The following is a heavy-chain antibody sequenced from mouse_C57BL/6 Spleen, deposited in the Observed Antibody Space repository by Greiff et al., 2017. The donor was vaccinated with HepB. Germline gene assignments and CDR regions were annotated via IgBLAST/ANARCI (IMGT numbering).Heavy chain of an antibody. D-gene: IGHD1-1*01. V-gene: IGHV1-69*01. CDR2: IDPSDSYT. J-gene: IGHJ2*01. Sequence: VQLQQPGAELVMPGASVRLSCKASGYTFTSYWMHWVKQRPGQGLEWIGEIDPSDSYTNYNQKFKGKSTLTVDKSSSTAYMQLSSLTSEDSAVYYCARRDYYGSSPYYWGQGTTLTVSS. CDR1: GYTFTSYW. CDR3: ARRDYYGSSPYY.